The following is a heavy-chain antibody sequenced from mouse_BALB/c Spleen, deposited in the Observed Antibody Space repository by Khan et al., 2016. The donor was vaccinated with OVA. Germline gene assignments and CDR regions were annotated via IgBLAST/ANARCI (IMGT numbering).Heavy chain of an antibody. J-gene: IGHJ3*01. CDR3: ARAFYYGAWFAY. Sequence: VQLQESGPGLVAPSQTLSITCTVSGFSLSSYGVHWVRQPPGKGLEWLGVIWAGGSTNHNSALMSRLSISKDNSKRQVFLKMNSLQTDDTAMYYGARAFYYGAWFAYWGQGTLVTVSA. CDR2: IWAGGST. D-gene: IGHD1-1*01. V-gene: IGHV2-9*02. CDR1: GFSLSSYG.